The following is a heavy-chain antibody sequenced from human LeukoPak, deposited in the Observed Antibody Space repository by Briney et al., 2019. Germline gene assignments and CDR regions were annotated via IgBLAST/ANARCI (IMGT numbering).Heavy chain of an antibody. V-gene: IGHV4-39*01. Sequence: PSETLSLTCTVSGGSVISDTYYWGWIRQPPGKGLEWIGSVHYSESTYYTPSLKTRITMSVDTSKNQFSLKLRSVTAADTAVYFCARHAKYNCFDHWGQGTLVTVSS. CDR2: VHYSEST. J-gene: IGHJ5*02. CDR1: GGSVISDTYY. CDR3: ARHAKYNCFDH.